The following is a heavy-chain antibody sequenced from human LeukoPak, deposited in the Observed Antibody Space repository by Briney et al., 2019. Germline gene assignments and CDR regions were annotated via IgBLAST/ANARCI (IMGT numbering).Heavy chain of an antibody. CDR1: GGTFSSYA. J-gene: IGHJ6*02. CDR3: AREAEMATTAYYYYYYGMDV. Sequence: ASVKVSCKASGGTFSSYAISWVRQAPGQGLEWMGRIIPIFGIANYAQKFQGRVTITADKSTSTAYMEPSSLRSEDTAVYYCAREAEMATTAYYYYYYGMDVWGQGTTVTVSS. CDR2: IIPIFGIA. V-gene: IGHV1-69*04. D-gene: IGHD5-24*01.